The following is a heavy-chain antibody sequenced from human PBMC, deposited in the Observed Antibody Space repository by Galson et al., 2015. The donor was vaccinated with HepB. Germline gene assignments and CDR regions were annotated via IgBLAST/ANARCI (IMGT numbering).Heavy chain of an antibody. CDR2: ISYDGSNK. CDR3: ARAMRGDSGSYEDFDY. Sequence: SLRLSCAASGFTFSSYAMHWVRQAPGEGLEWVAVISYDGSNKYYADSVKGRFTISRDNSKNTLYLQMNSLRAEDTAVYYCARAMRGDSGSYEDFDYWGQGTLVTVSS. CDR1: GFTFSSYA. D-gene: IGHD1-26*01. V-gene: IGHV3-30-3*01. J-gene: IGHJ4*02.